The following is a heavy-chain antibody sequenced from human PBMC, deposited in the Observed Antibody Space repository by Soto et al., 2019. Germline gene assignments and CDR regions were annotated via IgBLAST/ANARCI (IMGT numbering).Heavy chain of an antibody. Sequence: ASVKVSCKASGYTFTSYAMHWVRQAPGQRLEWMGWINAGNGNTKYSQKFQGRVTITRDTSASTAYMELSSLRSEDTAVYYCARKVGIAARPDWFDPWGQGTLVTVSS. CDR1: GYTFTSYA. J-gene: IGHJ5*02. CDR3: ARKVGIAARPDWFDP. CDR2: INAGNGNT. V-gene: IGHV1-3*01. D-gene: IGHD6-6*01.